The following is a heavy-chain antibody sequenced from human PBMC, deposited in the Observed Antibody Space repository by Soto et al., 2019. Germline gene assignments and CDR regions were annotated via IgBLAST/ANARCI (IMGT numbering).Heavy chain of an antibody. CDR2: IYYSGST. Sequence: KPSETLSLTCTVSGGSVSSGSYYWSWIRQPPGKGLEWIGYIYYSGSTNYNPSLKSRVTISVDTSKNQFSLKLSSVTAADTAVYYCARDSLLMVRGATPFYYFDYWGQGTLVTVSS. J-gene: IGHJ4*02. D-gene: IGHD3-10*01. V-gene: IGHV4-61*01. CDR3: ARDSLLMVRGATPFYYFDY. CDR1: GGSVSSGSYY.